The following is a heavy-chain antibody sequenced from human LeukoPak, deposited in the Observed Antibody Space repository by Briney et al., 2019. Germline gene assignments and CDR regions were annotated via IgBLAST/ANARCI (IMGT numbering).Heavy chain of an antibody. J-gene: IGHJ6*03. CDR2: IYYSGST. D-gene: IGHD6-19*01. CDR1: GGSISSYY. CDR3: ARVRIAVAGTYFYYMDV. V-gene: IGHV4-39*07. Sequence: SETLSLTCTVSGGSISSYYWSWIRQPPGKGLEWIGSIYYSGSTYFNPSLKSRVTISVDTSKNQFSLRLSSVTAADTAVYYCARVRIAVAGTYFYYMDVWGKGTTVTVSS.